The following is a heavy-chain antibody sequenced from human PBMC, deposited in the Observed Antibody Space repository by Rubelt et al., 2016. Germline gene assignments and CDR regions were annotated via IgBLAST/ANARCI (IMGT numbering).Heavy chain of an antibody. CDR2: VAPSDSYT. D-gene: IGHD4-17*01. J-gene: IGHJ4*02. V-gene: IGHV5-10-1*01. CDR1: GYSFTSYW. CDR3: ARSSGTTVTTVDY. Sequence: EVQLVQSGAEVKKPGESLRISCKGSGYSFTSYWISWVRQMPGKGLEWQGSVAPSDSYTNYSPSHTGEVTISAAKSIGTAYLQWSSLKASDTAMYYCARSSGTTVTTVDYWGQGTRVTVSS.